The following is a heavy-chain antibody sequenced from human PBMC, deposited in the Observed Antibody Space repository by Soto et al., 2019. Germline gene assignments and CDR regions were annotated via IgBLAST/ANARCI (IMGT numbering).Heavy chain of an antibody. CDR3: VRGGRGIPKEGPFDY. Sequence: QVQLQQWGAGLLKPSETLSLTCAVYGGSFSGYYWSWIRQPPGKGLEWIGEINHSGSTNYNPSLKSRVTISVDTSKNQFSLKLSSVTAADTAVYYCVRGGRGIPKEGPFDYWGQGTLVTVSS. CDR1: GGSFSGYY. J-gene: IGHJ4*02. D-gene: IGHD1-26*01. CDR2: INHSGST. V-gene: IGHV4-34*01.